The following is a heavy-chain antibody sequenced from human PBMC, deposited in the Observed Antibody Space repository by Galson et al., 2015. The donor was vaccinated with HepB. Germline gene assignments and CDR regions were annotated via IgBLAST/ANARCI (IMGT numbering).Heavy chain of an antibody. D-gene: IGHD6-19*01. J-gene: IGHJ4*02. CDR2: ISYDGSNK. CDR3: AKDSSSGLGLLVL. V-gene: IGHV3-30*18. Sequence: SLRLSCAASGFTFSSYGMHWVRQAPGKGLEWVAVISYDGSNKYYADSVKGRFTISRDNSKNTLYLQMNSLRAEDTAVYYCAKDSSSGLGLLVLWGQGTLVTVSS. CDR1: GFTFSSYG.